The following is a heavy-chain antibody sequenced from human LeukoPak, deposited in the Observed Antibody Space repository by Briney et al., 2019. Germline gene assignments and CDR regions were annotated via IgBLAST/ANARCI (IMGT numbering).Heavy chain of an antibody. V-gene: IGHV4-59*08. Sequence: SETLSLTCTVSGGSISSYYWSWIRQPPGKGLEWIGYIYYSGSTYYNPSLKSRVTISVDTSKNQFSLKLSSVTAADTAVYYCARSIAVVLGWGNWFDPWGQGTLVTVSS. CDR1: GGSISSYY. J-gene: IGHJ5*02. CDR3: ARSIAVVLGWGNWFDP. D-gene: IGHD6-19*01. CDR2: IYYSGST.